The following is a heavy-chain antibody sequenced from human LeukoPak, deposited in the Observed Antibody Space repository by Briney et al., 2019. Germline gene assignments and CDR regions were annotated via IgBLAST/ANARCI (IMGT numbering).Heavy chain of an antibody. V-gene: IGHV4-34*01. CDR1: VGSFSGNY. J-gene: IGHJ4*02. CDR3: ARERRDGYKVYFDY. Sequence: SETLSLTCAVYVGSFSGNYWSWIRQPPGKGLEWIGEINHSGSTKYNPSLKSRVTISVDTSKNQFSLRLSSVTAADTAVYYCARERRDGYKVYFDYWGLGTLVTVSS. CDR2: INHSGST. D-gene: IGHD5-24*01.